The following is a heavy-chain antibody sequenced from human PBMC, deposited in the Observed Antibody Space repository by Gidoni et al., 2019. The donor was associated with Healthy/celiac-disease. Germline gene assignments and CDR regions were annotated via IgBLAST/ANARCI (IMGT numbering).Heavy chain of an antibody. CDR3: TTKGFGEFKHHKYYYYYYGMDV. J-gene: IGHJ6*02. V-gene: IGHV3-15*01. CDR2: IKSKTDGGTT. D-gene: IGHD3-10*01. Sequence: EVQLVESGGGLVKPGGSLRLSCAASGFTFSNAWMSWFRQAPGKGLEWVGRIKSKTDGGTTDYAAPVKGRFTISRDDSKNTLYLQMNSLKTEDTAVYYCTTKGFGEFKHHKYYYYYYGMDVWGQGTTVTVSS. CDR1: GFTFSNAW.